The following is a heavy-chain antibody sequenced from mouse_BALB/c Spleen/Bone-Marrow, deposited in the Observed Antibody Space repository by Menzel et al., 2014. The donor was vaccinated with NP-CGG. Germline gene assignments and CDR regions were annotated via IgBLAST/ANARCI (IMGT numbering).Heavy chain of an antibody. J-gene: IGHJ3*01. CDR2: IWSGGST. V-gene: IGHV2-2*02. CDR1: GFSLTSYG. CDR3: ARNTYYGNPFAY. Sequence: QVQLKDSGPGLVQPSQSLSITCTVSGFSLTSYGVHWVRQSPGKGLEWLGVIWSGGSTDYNAAFISRLSISKDNSKSQVFFKMNSLQANDTAIYYCARNTYYGNPFAYWGQGTLVTVSA. D-gene: IGHD2-10*01.